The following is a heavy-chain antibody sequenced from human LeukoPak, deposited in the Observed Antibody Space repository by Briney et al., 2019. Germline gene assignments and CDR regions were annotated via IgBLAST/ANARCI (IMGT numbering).Heavy chain of an antibody. D-gene: IGHD2-2*02. J-gene: IGHJ4*02. CDR3: ARDDSSSTSCYII. CDR2: ISSSSYI. V-gene: IGHV3-21*01. CDR1: GFTFSSYS. Sequence: GGSLRLSCAASGFTFSSYSMNWVRQAPGKGLEWVSSISSSSYIYYADSVKGRFTISRDNAKNSLYLQMNSLRAEDTAVYYCARDDSSSTSCYIIWGQGTLVTVSS.